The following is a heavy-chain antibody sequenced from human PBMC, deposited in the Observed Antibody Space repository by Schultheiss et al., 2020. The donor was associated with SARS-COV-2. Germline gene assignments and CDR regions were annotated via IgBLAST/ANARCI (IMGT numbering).Heavy chain of an antibody. CDR2: ISSSSSYI. V-gene: IGHV3-21*05. D-gene: IGHD3-10*01. J-gene: IGHJ5*02. CDR3: AREPRGHNWFDP. Sequence: GGSLRLSCAASGFTFSSYEMNWVRQAPGKGLEWVSYISSSSSYIYYADSVKGRFTISRDNAKNSLYLQMNSLRDEDTAVYYCAREPRGHNWFDPWGQGTLVTVSS. CDR1: GFTFSSYE.